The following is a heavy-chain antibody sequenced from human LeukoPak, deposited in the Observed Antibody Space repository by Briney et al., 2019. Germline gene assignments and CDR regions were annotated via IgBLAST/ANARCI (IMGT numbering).Heavy chain of an antibody. D-gene: IGHD6-13*01. V-gene: IGHV4-4*07. CDR3: AREVKDPQLVLRWGPAVNWFDP. CDR1: GGSISSYY. J-gene: IGHJ5*02. Sequence: PSETLSLTCTVSGGSISSYYWSWIRQPAGKGLEWIGRIYTSGSTNYNPSLKSRVTMSVDTSKNQFSLKLSSVTAADTAVYYCAREVKDPQLVLRWGPAVNWFDPWGQGTLVTVSS. CDR2: IYTSGST.